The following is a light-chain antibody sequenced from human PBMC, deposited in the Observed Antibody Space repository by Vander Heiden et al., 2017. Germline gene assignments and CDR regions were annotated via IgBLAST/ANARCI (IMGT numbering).Light chain of an antibody. CDR1: SLRSYY. J-gene: IGLJ2*01. CDR2: GKN. V-gene: IGLV3-19*01. Sequence: SSELTQDPAVSVALCQTVRITCKGDSLRSYYASWYQQKPGQAPVLVIYGKNNRPSGIPDRFSGSSSGNTASLTITGAQAEDEADYYGNSRDSSGNHLRVFGGGTKLTGL. CDR3: NSRDSSGNHLRV.